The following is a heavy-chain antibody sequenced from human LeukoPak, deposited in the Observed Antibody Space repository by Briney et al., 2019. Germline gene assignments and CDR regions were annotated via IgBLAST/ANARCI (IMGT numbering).Heavy chain of an antibody. CDR2: ISSSGSTI. D-gene: IGHD3-16*01. CDR1: GFTFSSYS. V-gene: IGHV3-48*04. CDR3: ARDKMRGWFDP. Sequence: PGGSLRLSCAASGFTFSSYSMNWVRQAPGKGLEWVSYISSSGSTIYYADSVKGRFTISRDNAKNSLYLQMNSLRAEDTAVYYCARDKMRGWFDPWGQGTLVTVSS. J-gene: IGHJ5*02.